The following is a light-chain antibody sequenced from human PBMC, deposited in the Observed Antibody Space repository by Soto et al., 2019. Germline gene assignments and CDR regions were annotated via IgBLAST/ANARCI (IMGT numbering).Light chain of an antibody. CDR3: SSYTSSSTLLYV. CDR2: DVG. V-gene: IGLV2-14*01. J-gene: IGLJ1*01. Sequence: QSALTQPASVSGSPGQSITISCTGTSSDVGGYNYVSWYQQHPGKAPKVMIYDVGNRPSGVSNRFSGSKSGNTASLTISGLQAEDEADYYCSSYTSSSTLLYVFGPGTKLTVL. CDR1: SSDVGGYNY.